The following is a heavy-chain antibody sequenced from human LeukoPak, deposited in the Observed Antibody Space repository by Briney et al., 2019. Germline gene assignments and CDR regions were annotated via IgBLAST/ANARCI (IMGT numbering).Heavy chain of an antibody. V-gene: IGHV1-18*01. D-gene: IGHD6-6*01. J-gene: IGHJ4*02. Sequence: ASVKVSCKASGYTFTTYSINWVRQAPGQGLEWTGWISTYNGNSNYAQKLQGRVTMTTDTSTSTAYMELRSLRSDDTAMYYCAKDRWRDGSSSFDNWGQGTLVTVSS. CDR2: ISTYNGNS. CDR1: GYTFTTYS. CDR3: AKDRWRDGSSSFDN.